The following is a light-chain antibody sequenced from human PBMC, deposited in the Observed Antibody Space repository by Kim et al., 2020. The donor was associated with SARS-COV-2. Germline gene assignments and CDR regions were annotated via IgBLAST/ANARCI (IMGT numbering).Light chain of an antibody. CDR1: QSVSSY. V-gene: IGKV3-11*01. CDR2: DAS. Sequence: EIVLTQSPATLSLSPGERATLSSRASQSVSSYLAWYQQKPGQAPRLLIYDASNRATGIPARFSGSGSGTDFTLTISSLEPEDFAVYYCQPRSNWPPITFGQGTRLEIK. J-gene: IGKJ5*01. CDR3: QPRSNWPPIT.